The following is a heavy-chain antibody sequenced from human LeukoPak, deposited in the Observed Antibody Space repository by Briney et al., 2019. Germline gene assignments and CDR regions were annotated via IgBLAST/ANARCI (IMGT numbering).Heavy chain of an antibody. CDR3: ASIAAAGTENYHYYYGMDV. J-gene: IGHJ6*04. D-gene: IGHD6-13*01. CDR2: IYSGGST. CDR1: GFTVSSNY. Sequence: GGSLRLSCAASGFTVSSNYMSWVRQAPGKGLEWVSVIYSGGSTYYADSVKGRFTISRDNSKNTLYLQMNSLRAEDTAVYYCASIAAAGTENYHYYYGMDVWGKGTTVTVSS. V-gene: IGHV3-53*01.